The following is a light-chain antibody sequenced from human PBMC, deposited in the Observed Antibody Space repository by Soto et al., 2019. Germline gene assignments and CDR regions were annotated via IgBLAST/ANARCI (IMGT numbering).Light chain of an antibody. V-gene: IGKV3-15*01. CDR1: QTIYSN. Sequence: IMMTQSPATLSVSLGERATLSCRAGQTIYSNVAWYQQRPGQAPRLLIYRASTRATGVPARFSGSGSGTDFTLTISRLEPDDFAVYYCQHYGSPSWTFGQGTKVDIK. CDR2: RAS. CDR3: QHYGSPSWT. J-gene: IGKJ1*01.